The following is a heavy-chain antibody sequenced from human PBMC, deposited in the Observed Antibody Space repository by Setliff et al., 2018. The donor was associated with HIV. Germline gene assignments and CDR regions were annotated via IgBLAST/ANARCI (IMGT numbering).Heavy chain of an antibody. CDR2: THASGTT. Sequence: SETLSLTCTVSGGSISGDFWTWIRQPAGEGLEWIGRTHASGTTQCEPSLKNRCSMSIDTSKNQSSLKLSSVTAADTAIYYCARGGPSVPCTSVSCPPYYYMDVWGKGATVTVSS. D-gene: IGHD2-2*01. J-gene: IGHJ6*03. CDR3: ARGGPSVPCTSVSCPPYYYMDV. CDR1: GGSISGDF. V-gene: IGHV4-4*07.